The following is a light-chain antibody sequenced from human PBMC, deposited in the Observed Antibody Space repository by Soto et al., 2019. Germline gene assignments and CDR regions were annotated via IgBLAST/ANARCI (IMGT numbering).Light chain of an antibody. CDR2: SPS. CDR3: QEHYSAPPVA. Sequence: DIQMTQSPSSLSASVGDRVTITCRASQDIDHSLAWYQQKPGKVPKLLIYSPSTLQPGVPSRFRGSGSGTDFTLTIPSLQPEDVATYYSQEHYSAPPVAFGPGTKVDV. J-gene: IGKJ3*01. V-gene: IGKV1-27*01. CDR1: QDIDHS.